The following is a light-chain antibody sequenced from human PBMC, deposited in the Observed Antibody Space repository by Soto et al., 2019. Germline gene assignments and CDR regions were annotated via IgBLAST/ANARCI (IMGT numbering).Light chain of an antibody. CDR3: QQYNDNWT. CDR1: QSISSW. V-gene: IGKV1-5*03. J-gene: IGKJ1*01. CDR2: KAS. Sequence: DIKITQSPSTLSASVGDRVTITCRPSQSISSWLAWYQQKPGQAPKLLIYKASTLQSGVPSRFSGSGSGTEFTLAISSLQPDDSATYYCQQYNDNWTFGQGTKVEIK.